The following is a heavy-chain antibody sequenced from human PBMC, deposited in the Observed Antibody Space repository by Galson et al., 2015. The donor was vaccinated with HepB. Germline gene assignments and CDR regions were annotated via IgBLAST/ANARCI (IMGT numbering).Heavy chain of an antibody. J-gene: IGHJ4*02. CDR3: ASGGREQQWLVRHFDY. D-gene: IGHD6-19*01. CDR1: GFTLSSYS. Sequence: SLRLSCAASGFTLSSYSMNWVRQAPGKGLEWVSSISSSTSYKYYADSVKGRFTISRDNAKNSLYLQMNSLRAEDTAVYYCASGGREQQWLVRHFDYWGQGTLVTVSS. V-gene: IGHV3-21*01. CDR2: ISSSTSYK.